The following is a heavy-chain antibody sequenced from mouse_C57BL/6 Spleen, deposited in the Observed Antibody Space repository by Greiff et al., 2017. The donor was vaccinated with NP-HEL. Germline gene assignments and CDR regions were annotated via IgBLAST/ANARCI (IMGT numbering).Heavy chain of an antibody. J-gene: IGHJ4*01. V-gene: IGHV1-54*01. D-gene: IGHD1-1*01. CDR2: IHPGCGGT. Sequence: VQLQQSGAELVRPGTSVKVSCKASGYAFTNYLIEWVKQRPGQGLEWIGVIHPGCGGTYYNEKFKGKATLTADKSSSTAYMQLSSLTYEDAAVYCGARSDYYGSSYDAMDYWGKGTSVTVAS. CDR1: GYAFTNYL. CDR3: ARSDYYGSSYDAMDY.